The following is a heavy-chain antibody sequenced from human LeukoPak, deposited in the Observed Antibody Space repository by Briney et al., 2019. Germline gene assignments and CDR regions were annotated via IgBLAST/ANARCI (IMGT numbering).Heavy chain of an antibody. Sequence: ASVKVSCKASGYTSTSYAMHWVRQAPGQRLEWMGWINAGNGNTKYSQKFQGRVTITRDTSASTAYMELGSLRSEDTAVYYCARVESYYYGMDVWGKGTTVTVSS. V-gene: IGHV1-3*01. D-gene: IGHD5-24*01. CDR2: INAGNGNT. CDR3: ARVESYYYGMDV. CDR1: GYTSTSYA. J-gene: IGHJ6*04.